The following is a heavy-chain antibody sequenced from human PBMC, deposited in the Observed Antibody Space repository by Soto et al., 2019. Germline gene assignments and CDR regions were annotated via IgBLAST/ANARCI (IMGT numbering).Heavy chain of an antibody. D-gene: IGHD3-3*01. CDR2: IYYSGST. CDR3: ARDVYDFWSGYPTLIRHDP. CDR1: GGSISSYY. Sequence: SETLSLTCTVSGGSISSYYWSWIRQPPGKGLEWIGYIYYSGSTNYNPSLKSRVTISVDTSKNQFSLKLSSVTAADTAVYYCARDVYDFWSGYPTLIRHDPWGQGTLVTVSS. V-gene: IGHV4-59*01. J-gene: IGHJ5*02.